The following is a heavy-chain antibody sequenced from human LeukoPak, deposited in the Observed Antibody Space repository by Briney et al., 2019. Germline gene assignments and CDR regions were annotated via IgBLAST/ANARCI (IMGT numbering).Heavy chain of an antibody. CDR1: GFTVSSNY. Sequence: PGGYLRLSCAASGFTVSSNYMSWVRQAPGKGLEWVSVIYSGGSTYYADSVKGRFTISRDNAKNTLYLQMNGLRAEDTAVYYCGKDNVDAYCGGDCYSMNSWGQGTLVTVSS. CDR3: GKDNVDAYCGGDCYSMNS. D-gene: IGHD2-21*02. CDR2: IYSGGST. V-gene: IGHV3-53*01. J-gene: IGHJ4*02.